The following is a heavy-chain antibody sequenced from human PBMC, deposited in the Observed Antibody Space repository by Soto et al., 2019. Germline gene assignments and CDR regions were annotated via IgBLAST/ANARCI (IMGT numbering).Heavy chain of an antibody. CDR2: IYPGDSDT. D-gene: IGHD2-2*01. CDR1: GYSFTSYW. Sequence: GESLKISCKGSGYSFTSYWIGWVRQMPGKGLEWMGIIYPGDSDTRYSPSFQGQVTTSADKSISTAYLQWSSLKASDTAMYYCARRGYCSSTSCPAYGMDVWGQGTTVTVSS. V-gene: IGHV5-51*01. CDR3: ARRGYCSSTSCPAYGMDV. J-gene: IGHJ6*02.